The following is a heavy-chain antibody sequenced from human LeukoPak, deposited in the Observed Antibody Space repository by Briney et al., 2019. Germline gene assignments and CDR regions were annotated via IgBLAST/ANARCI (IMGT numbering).Heavy chain of an antibody. V-gene: IGHV3-21*01. J-gene: IGHJ3*02. CDR3: AREGAARGAFDI. CDR1: GFTFSSYT. Sequence: KPGGSLRLSCAASGFTFSSYTMNWVRQAPGKGLEWVSSISSSSSYTYYVDSVKGRFTISRDNAKNSLYLQVNSLRAEDTAVYYCAREGAARGAFDIWGQGTMVTVPS. CDR2: ISSSSSYT. D-gene: IGHD1-26*01.